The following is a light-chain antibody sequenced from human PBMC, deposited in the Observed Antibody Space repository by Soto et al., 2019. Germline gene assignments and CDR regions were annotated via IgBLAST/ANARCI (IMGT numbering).Light chain of an antibody. CDR2: DAS. J-gene: IGKJ2*01. CDR1: QSVSNY. Sequence: EIVLTQSPATLSLSPGERAPLCCRASQSVSNYLAWYQQKPGQAPRLLIYDASNRATGIPARFSGSGSGTDFTLTISSLEPEDFAVYYCQQRSNWPRFTFGQGTKVEIK. CDR3: QQRSNWPRFT. V-gene: IGKV3-11*01.